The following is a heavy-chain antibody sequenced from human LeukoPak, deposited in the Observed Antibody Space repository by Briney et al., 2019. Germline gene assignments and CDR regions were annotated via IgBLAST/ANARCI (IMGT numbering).Heavy chain of an antibody. D-gene: IGHD4-17*01. J-gene: IGHJ4*02. V-gene: IGHV4-38-2*02. CDR2: IYHSGST. Sequence: SETLSLTCTVSGYSISSGYYWGWIRQPPGKGLEWIGSIYHSGSTYYNPSLKSRVTISVDTSKNQFSLKLSSVTAADTAVYYCARDDYGDYTAVYWGQGTLVTVSS. CDR1: GYSISSGYY. CDR3: ARDDYGDYTAVY.